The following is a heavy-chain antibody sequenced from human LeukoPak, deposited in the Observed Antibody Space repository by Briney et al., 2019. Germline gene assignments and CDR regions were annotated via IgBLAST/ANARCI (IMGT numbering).Heavy chain of an antibody. V-gene: IGHV3-53*01. CDR2: LYSAGST. D-gene: IGHD3-10*01. J-gene: IGHJ4*02. CDR3: ASGGLGARKYYSDPFHY. Sequence: GSLRLSRSAPGVTVSNNYMSWVRPAPGEGVEWVPNLYSAGSTYYSDSVRGRFTISRDSSKNTVCLQMNSLRAEDTAVYYCASGGLGARKYYSDPFHYWGQGTLVTVSS. CDR1: GVTVSNNY.